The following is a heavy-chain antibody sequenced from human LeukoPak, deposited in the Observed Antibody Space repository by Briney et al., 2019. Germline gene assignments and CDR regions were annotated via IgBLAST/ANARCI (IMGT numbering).Heavy chain of an antibody. Sequence: PGESLKISCKGSGYSFTTYWIGWVRQMPGKGLEWMGIVYPGDSDTRYSPSFQGQVTISADKSINTAYLQWSSLKASDTAMYYCARLSSSSGFWFDYWGQGTLVTVSS. D-gene: IGHD6-6*01. V-gene: IGHV5-51*01. CDR1: GYSFTTYW. CDR3: ARLSSSSGFWFDY. CDR2: VYPGDSDT. J-gene: IGHJ4*02.